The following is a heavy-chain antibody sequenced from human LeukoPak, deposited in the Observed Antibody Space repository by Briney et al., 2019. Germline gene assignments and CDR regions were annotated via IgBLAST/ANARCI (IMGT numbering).Heavy chain of an antibody. CDR1: AGSISSSSYY. D-gene: IGHD5-18*01. V-gene: IGHV4-39*01. CDR2: IYYSGST. Sequence: SETLSLTCTVSAGSISSSSYYWGWIRQPPGKGLEWIGSIYYSGSTYYNPSLKSRVTISVDTSKNQYSLKLSSVTAAGTAVYYCARRRGYSYGQTGIDYWGQGTLVTVSS. J-gene: IGHJ4*02. CDR3: ARRRGYSYGQTGIDY.